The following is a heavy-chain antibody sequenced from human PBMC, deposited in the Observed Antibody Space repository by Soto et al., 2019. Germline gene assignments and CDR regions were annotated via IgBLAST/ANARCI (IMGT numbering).Heavy chain of an antibody. Sequence: SETLSLTCTVSGGSISSGDYYWSWIRQPPGKGLEWIGYVYYSGSTNYNPSLKSRVTISLDTSKNQFSLKLSSVTAADTAVYFCASVKNWNDFDYWGQGTLVTVSS. CDR1: GGSISSGDYY. CDR2: VYYSGST. J-gene: IGHJ4*02. D-gene: IGHD1-1*01. V-gene: IGHV4-61*08. CDR3: ASVKNWNDFDY.